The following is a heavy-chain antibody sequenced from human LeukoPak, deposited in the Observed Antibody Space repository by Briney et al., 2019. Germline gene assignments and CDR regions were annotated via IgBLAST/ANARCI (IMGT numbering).Heavy chain of an antibody. CDR3: ARELYRGKAHNGFDI. J-gene: IGHJ3*02. Sequence: GGSLRLSCTPSGFPYTSHSMHWLRQAPGKGLEYVSSITANGGSTYYGNSVRGRFTISRDNSKKTLYLQMGSLRAEDMAVYYCARELYRGKAHNGFDIWGQGTMVTVSS. D-gene: IGHD1-26*01. V-gene: IGHV3-64*01. CDR2: ITANGGST. CDR1: GFPYTSHS.